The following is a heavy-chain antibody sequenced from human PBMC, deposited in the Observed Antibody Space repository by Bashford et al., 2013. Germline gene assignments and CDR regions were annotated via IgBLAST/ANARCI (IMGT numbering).Heavy chain of an antibody. V-gene: IGHV1-18*01. CDR2: ISAYNGNT. Sequence: VASVKVSCKASGYTFTSYGISWVRQAPGQGLEWMGWISAYNGNTNYAQRFQGRVTMTTDTSTYTAYMELRSLRSGDTAVYYCATAYKYDTSGYYYMHTGGFDIVGPRDKWSTVSS. CDR1: GYTFTSYG. CDR3: ATAYKYDTSGYYYMHTGGFDI. J-gene: IGHJ3*02. D-gene: IGHD3-22*01.